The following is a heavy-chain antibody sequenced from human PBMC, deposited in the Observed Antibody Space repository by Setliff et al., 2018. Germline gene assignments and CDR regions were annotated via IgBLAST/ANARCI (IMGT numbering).Heavy chain of an antibody. Sequence: PGGSLRLSCAASGFTFSSYAMHWVRQAPGKGLEWVAVISYDGSNKYYADSVKGRFTISRDNSKNTLYLQMNSLRAEDTAVYYCARGDPEQYMIVVVITGGGAFDIWGQGTMVTVSS. CDR1: GFTFSSYA. V-gene: IGHV3-30-3*01. CDR2: ISYDGSNK. D-gene: IGHD3-22*01. CDR3: ARGDPEQYMIVVVITGGGAFDI. J-gene: IGHJ3*02.